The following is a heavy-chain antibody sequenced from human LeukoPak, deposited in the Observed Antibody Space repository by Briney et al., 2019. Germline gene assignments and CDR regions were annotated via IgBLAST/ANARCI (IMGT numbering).Heavy chain of an antibody. V-gene: IGHV3-21*01. CDR3: ARVRYCSSTSCYYFDY. CDR1: RFTFSSYS. D-gene: IGHD2-2*01. CDR2: ISSSSSYI. J-gene: IGHJ4*02. Sequence: PGGSLRLSCAASRFTFSSYSMNWVRQAPGKGLEWVSSISSSSSYIYYADSVKGRFTISRDNAKNSLYLQMNSLRAEDTAVYYCARVRYCSSTSCYYFDYWGQGTLVTVSS.